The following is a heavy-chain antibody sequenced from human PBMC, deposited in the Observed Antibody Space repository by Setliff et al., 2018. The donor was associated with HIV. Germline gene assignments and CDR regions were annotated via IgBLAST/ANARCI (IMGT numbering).Heavy chain of an antibody. J-gene: IGHJ3*02. V-gene: IGHV4-59*11. CDR1: GGSISSHY. CDR2: IHYSGST. CDR3: ARVGYGDI. D-gene: IGHD5-12*01. Sequence: SETLSLTCTVSGGSISSHYWSWIRQPPGKGLEWIGSIHYSGSTNYNPSLKSRVTISVDTSKNQFSLKLSSVTAADTAVYYCARVGYGDIWGQGTMVTVSS.